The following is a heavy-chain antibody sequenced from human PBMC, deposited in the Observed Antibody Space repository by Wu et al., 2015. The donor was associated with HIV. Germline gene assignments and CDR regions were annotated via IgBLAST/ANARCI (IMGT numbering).Heavy chain of an antibody. J-gene: IGHJ5*02. V-gene: IGHV1-69*11. CDR2: ITPILGST. D-gene: IGHD3-10*01. CDR3: AREVGAMLANWFDP. Sequence: QVQLVQSGAEIKKPGFSVKVSCKASRDTFNRFAITWVRQAPGQGLECMGKITPILGSTVYTQKFQDRVTITADESTSTSYMELSSLTSEDTAVYYCAREVGAMLANWFDPWGQGTLVIVSS. CDR1: RDTFNRFA.